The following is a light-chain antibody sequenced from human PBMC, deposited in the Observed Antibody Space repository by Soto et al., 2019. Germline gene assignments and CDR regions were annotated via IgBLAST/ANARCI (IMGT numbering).Light chain of an antibody. CDR1: SSDIGGYNS. J-gene: IGLJ3*02. CDR3: SSYGSSNTVV. CDR2: DVT. Sequence: QSALTQPASVSGSPGQSITISCTGTSSDIGGYNSVSWYQQHPGKVPKLLIYDVTNRPSGISNRFSGSKSGNTASLTISGLQDEDEADYYCSSYGSSNTVVFGGGTKVTVL. V-gene: IGLV2-14*01.